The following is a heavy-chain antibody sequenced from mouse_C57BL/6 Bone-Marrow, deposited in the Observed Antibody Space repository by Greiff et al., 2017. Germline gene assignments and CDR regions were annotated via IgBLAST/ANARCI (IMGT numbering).Heavy chain of an antibody. CDR1: GYTFTDYN. D-gene: IGHD1-1*01. J-gene: IGHJ4*01. Sequence: VQLKQSGPELVKPGASVKMSCKASGYTFTDYNMHWVKQSHGKSLEWIGYINPNNGGTRYNQKFKGKATLTVNKSSSTAYMELRSLTSEDSAVYYCAREGLITTVVVPYAMDYWGQGTSVTVSS. V-gene: IGHV1-22*01. CDR3: AREGLITTVVVPYAMDY. CDR2: INPNNGGT.